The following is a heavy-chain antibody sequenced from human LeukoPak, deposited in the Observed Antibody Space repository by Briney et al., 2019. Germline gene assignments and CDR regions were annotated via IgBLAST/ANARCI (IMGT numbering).Heavy chain of an antibody. CDR2: VSGSGGHT. D-gene: IGHD3-16*01. V-gene: IGHV3-23*01. J-gene: IGHJ4*02. CDR1: GFTFSSYA. Sequence: GGSLRLSCAASGFTFSSYAMTWVRPAPGRGLEWVSAVSGSGGHTYYADSVKGRFTISRDNSKHTLYLQMDTLRAEDTAVYYCAKDAALYPFFFDYWGQGTLVTVSS. CDR3: AKDAALYPFFFDY.